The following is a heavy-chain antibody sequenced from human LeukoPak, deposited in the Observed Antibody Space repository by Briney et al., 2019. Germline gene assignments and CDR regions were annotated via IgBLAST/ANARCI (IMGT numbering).Heavy chain of an antibody. D-gene: IGHD6-19*01. Sequence: ASVKVSCKAFEYTFIGYYMHWVRQAPGQGLEWMGWISPNSGGTNYAQKFQGRVTMTKNTSISTIYMELSGLRSDDTAIYYCAREAVMPRPGTGFDPWGQGTLVTVSS. CDR1: EYTFIGYY. CDR2: ISPNSGGT. J-gene: IGHJ5*02. V-gene: IGHV1-2*02. CDR3: AREAVMPRPGTGFDP.